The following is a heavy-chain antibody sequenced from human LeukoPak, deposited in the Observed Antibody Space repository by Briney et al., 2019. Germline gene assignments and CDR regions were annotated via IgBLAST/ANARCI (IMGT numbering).Heavy chain of an antibody. J-gene: IGHJ5*02. V-gene: IGHV3-30*18. D-gene: IGHD4-17*01. Sequence: GGSLRLSCAASGFTFSSYGMHWVRQAPGKGLEWVAVILYDGSNKYYADSVKGRFTISRDNSKNTLYLQMNSLRAEDTAVYYCAKDDQHYGDYPGWFDPWGQGTLVTVSS. CDR3: AKDDQHYGDYPGWFDP. CDR2: ILYDGSNK. CDR1: GFTFSSYG.